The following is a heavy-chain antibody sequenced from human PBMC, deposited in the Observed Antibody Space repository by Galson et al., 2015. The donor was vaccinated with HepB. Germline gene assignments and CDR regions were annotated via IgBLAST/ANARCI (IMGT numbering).Heavy chain of an antibody. Sequence: SVKVSCKASGGTFSSYAISWVRQAPGQGLEWMGGIIPIFGTANYAQKFQGRVTITADKSTSTAYMELSRLRSEDTAVYYCARDLMDQYYGMDVWGQGTTVTASS. CDR2: IIPIFGTA. V-gene: IGHV1-69*06. D-gene: IGHD2-2*01. J-gene: IGHJ6*02. CDR1: GGTFSSYA. CDR3: ARDLMDQYYGMDV.